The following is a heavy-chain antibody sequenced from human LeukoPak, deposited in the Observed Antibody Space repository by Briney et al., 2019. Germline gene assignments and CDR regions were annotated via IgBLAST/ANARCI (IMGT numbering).Heavy chain of an antibody. CDR3: ARRIANRNWFDP. J-gene: IGHJ5*02. CDR2: IFYSGAA. V-gene: IGHV4-39*01. D-gene: IGHD1/OR15-1a*01. Sequence: GSLRLSCAVSGFTFSSYGMSWVRQPPGKGLEWIGSIFYSGAAHCNPSLKSRVTISVDTSNNQFSLMLSSVTAADTAVYYCARRIANRNWFDPWGQGTLVTVSS. CDR1: GFTFSSYG.